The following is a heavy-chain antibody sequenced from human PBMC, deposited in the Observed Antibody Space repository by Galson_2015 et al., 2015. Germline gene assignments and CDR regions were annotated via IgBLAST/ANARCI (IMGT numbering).Heavy chain of an antibody. J-gene: IGHJ3*02. D-gene: IGHD4-17*01. CDR2: INTNTGNP. V-gene: IGHV7-4-1*02. CDR3: ARPQGLTTVTFDAFDI. Sequence: SVKVSCKASGYTFTSYAMNWVRQAPGQGLEWMGWINTNTGNPTYAQGFTGRFVFSLDTSVSTAYLQISRLKAEDTAVYYCARPQGLTTVTFDAFDIWGQGTMVTVSS. CDR1: GYTFTSYA.